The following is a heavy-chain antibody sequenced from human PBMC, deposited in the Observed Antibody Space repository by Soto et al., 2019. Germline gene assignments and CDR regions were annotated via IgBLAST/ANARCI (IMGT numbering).Heavy chain of an antibody. Sequence: SGGSLRLSCAASGFTFSSYGMHWVRQAPGKGLEWVAVISYDGSNKYYADSVKGRFTISRDNSKNTLYLQMNSLRAEDTAVYYCAKSAPPPQQYFQHWGQGTLVTVSS. CDR1: GFTFSSYG. V-gene: IGHV3-30*18. J-gene: IGHJ1*01. CDR3: AKSAPPPQQYFQH. CDR2: ISYDGSNK.